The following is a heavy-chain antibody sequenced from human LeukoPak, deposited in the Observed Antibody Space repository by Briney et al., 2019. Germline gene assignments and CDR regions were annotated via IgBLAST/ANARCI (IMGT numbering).Heavy chain of an antibody. V-gene: IGHV3-21*01. CDR1: GFTFSSYS. CDR3: ARDPRSSGWFDY. Sequence: GGSLRLSCAASGFTFSSYSMNWVRQAPGKGLEWVSSISSSSSYIYYADSVKGRFTISRDNAKNSLYLQMNSLRAEGTAVYYCARDPRSSGWFDYWGQGTLVTVSS. CDR2: ISSSSSYI. J-gene: IGHJ5*01. D-gene: IGHD6-19*01.